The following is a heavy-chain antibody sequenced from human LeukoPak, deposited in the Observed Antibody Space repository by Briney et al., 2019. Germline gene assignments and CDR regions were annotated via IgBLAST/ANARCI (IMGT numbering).Heavy chain of an antibody. CDR1: GGSISSYY. J-gene: IGHJ5*02. V-gene: IGHV4-59*08. Sequence: SETLSLTCTVSGGSISSYYWSWIRQPPGKGLEWIGYIYYSGSTNYNPSLKSRVTISVDTSKNQFSLKLSSVTAADTAVYYCARRGEGGIAAAGTGPWGQGTLVTVSS. CDR2: IYYSGST. D-gene: IGHD6-13*01. CDR3: ARRGEGGIAAAGTGP.